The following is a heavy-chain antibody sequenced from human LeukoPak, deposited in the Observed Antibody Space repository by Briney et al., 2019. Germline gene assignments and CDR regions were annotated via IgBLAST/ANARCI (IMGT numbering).Heavy chain of an antibody. J-gene: IGHJ6*03. Sequence: GSSVKVSCKAPGGTFSSYAVSRVRQAPGQGLEWMGGIIPIFGTANYAQKFQGRVTITTDESTSTAYMELSSLRFEDTAVYYCGYSYGYRRYYYYYYMDVWGKGTTVTVSS. CDR1: GGTFSSYA. D-gene: IGHD5-18*01. CDR3: GYSYGYRRYYYYYYMDV. CDR2: IIPIFGTA. V-gene: IGHV1-69*05.